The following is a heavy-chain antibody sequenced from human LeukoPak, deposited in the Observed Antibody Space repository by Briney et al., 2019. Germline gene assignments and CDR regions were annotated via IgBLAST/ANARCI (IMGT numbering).Heavy chain of an antibody. CDR2: IYHSGST. CDR3: ARDLGYCSGGSCHYYFDY. Sequence: SETLTLTCAVSGYSISSGYYCGWLRQPPGKGLEWIGSIYHSGSTYYNPSLKSRVTISVDTSKKQFSLKLSSVTAADTAVYYCARDLGYCSGGSCHYYFDYWGQGTLVTVSS. D-gene: IGHD2-15*01. V-gene: IGHV4-38-2*02. J-gene: IGHJ4*02. CDR1: GYSISSGYY.